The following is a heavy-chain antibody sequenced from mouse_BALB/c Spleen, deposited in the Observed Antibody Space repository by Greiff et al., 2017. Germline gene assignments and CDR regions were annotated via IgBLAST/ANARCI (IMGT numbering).Heavy chain of an antibody. V-gene: IGHV14-4*02. CDR1: GFNIKDYY. CDR2: IDPENGDT. J-gene: IGHJ3*01. Sequence: VQLKESGAELVRSGASVKLSCTASGFNIKDYYMHWVKQRPEQGLEWIGWIDPENGDTEYAPKFQGKATMTADTSSNTAYLQLSSLTSEDTAVYYCAREVTTATAWFAYWGQGTLVTVSA. D-gene: IGHD1-2*01. CDR3: AREVTTATAWFAY.